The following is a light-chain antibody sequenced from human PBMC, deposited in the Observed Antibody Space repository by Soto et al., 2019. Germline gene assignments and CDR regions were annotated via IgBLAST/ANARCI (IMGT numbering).Light chain of an antibody. CDR1: QGISSW. V-gene: IGKV1-5*01. J-gene: IGKJ5*01. CDR3: QQYNSFSLIT. Sequence: DIQMTQSPSTLSASVGDRVTITCRASQGISSWLAWYQQKPGKAPKLLIYDASSLENGVPSRFSGTGSGTEFTLTISNLQPDDFATYFCQQYNSFSLITFGQGTRLEIK. CDR2: DAS.